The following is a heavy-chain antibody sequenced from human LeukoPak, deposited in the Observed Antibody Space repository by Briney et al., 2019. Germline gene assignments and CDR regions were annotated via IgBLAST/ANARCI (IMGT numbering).Heavy chain of an antibody. CDR2: ISYDGSNK. D-gene: IGHD1-26*01. CDR3: ARDLVVGATDY. V-gene: IGHV3-30-3*01. CDR1: GFTFSSYA. J-gene: IGHJ4*02. Sequence: GGSLRLSCAASGFTFSSYAMHWVRQAPGKGLEWVPVISYDGSNKYYADSVKGRFTISRDNSKNTLYLQMNSLRAEDTAVYYCARDLVVGATDYWGQGTLVTVSS.